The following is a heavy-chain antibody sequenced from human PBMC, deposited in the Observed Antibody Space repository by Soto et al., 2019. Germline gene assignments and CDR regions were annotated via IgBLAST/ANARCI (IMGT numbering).Heavy chain of an antibody. CDR3: ARLPAYCGGDCYSTWFDP. CDR1: GGSISSSSYY. D-gene: IGHD2-21*02. V-gene: IGHV4-39*01. CDR2: IYYSGST. Sequence: SETLSLTCTVSGGSISSSSYYWGWIRQPPGKGLEWIGSIYYSGSTYYNPPLKSRVTISVDTPKNQFSLKLSSVTAADTAVYYCARLPAYCGGDCYSTWFDPWGQGTLVTVSS. J-gene: IGHJ5*02.